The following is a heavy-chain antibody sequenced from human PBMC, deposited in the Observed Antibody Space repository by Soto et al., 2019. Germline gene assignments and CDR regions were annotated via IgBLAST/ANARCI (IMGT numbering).Heavy chain of an antibody. CDR2: INPGDGST. Sequence: QVQLVQSGAEVKEPGASVKVSCKASGYGFSNYYIHWVRQAPGQGLEWMGTINPGDGSTMYVPKFQGRVIVTRDTSTSTVYMELSSLRFDDAAVYYCARESDGIGAVGKNFDNWGQGTLVTVSS. CDR1: GYGFSNYY. J-gene: IGHJ4*02. D-gene: IGHD6-13*01. CDR3: ARESDGIGAVGKNFDN. V-gene: IGHV1-46*01.